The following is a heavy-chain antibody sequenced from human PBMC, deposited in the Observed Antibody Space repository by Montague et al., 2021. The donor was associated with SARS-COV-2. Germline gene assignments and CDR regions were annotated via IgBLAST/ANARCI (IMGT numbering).Heavy chain of an antibody. D-gene: IGHD3-10*01. CDR1: GFTFSLYW. V-gene: IGHV3-74*01. J-gene: IGHJ3*01. Sequence: SLRLSCAASGFTFSLYWMHWVRQAPGRGLVWVSRINGEDTYVDYADSVKGRFTISRDNSKSTLFLHMNSLRVDDTAVYYCPRLGPGTAFELWGQGTVVTVSP. CDR2: INGEDTYV. CDR3: PRLGPGTAFEL.